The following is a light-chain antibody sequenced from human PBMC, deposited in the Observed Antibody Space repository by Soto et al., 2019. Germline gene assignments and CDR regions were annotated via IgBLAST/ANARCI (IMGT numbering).Light chain of an antibody. Sequence: SSELTQSPSVSVSPGQTASITCSGDKLGDKFAYWYQQKPGQSPVVVIYEDRKRPSGIPERFSGSNSGNTATLTISGTQAMDEADYYCQAWDSSSVVFGGGTQLTVL. J-gene: IGLJ2*01. CDR3: QAWDSSSVV. CDR2: EDR. CDR1: KLGDKF. V-gene: IGLV3-1*01.